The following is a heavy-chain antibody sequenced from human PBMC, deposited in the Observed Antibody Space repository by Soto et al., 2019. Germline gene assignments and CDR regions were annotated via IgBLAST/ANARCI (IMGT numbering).Heavy chain of an antibody. CDR2: IWYEGSNK. CDR3: ARSSGTQPPRYYYYYGMDV. V-gene: IGHV3-33*01. J-gene: IGHJ6*02. Sequence: GGSLRVWRAAAGGTFGSYGVHWVHQDTGKGLEWVAVIWYEGSNKYYVDSVKGRFTISRDNSKNTLYLQMNSLRAEDTAVYYCARSSGTQPPRYYYYYGMDVWGQGTTVTVSS. CDR1: GGTFGSYG. D-gene: IGHD3-22*01.